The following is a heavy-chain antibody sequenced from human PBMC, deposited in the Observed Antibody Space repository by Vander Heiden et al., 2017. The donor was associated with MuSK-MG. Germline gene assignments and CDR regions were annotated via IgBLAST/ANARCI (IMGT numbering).Heavy chain of an antibody. V-gene: IGHV5-51*01. CDR3: ATPQGIGDYVWGSYRSDAFDI. D-gene: IGHD3-16*02. J-gene: IGHJ3*02. CDR1: GYSFTSYW. Sequence: EVQLVQSGAEVKKPGASLKISCKGSGYSFTSYWIGWVRQMPGKGLEWMGIIYPGDSDTRYSPSFQGQVTISADKSISTAYLQWSSLKASDTAMYYCATPQGIGDYVWGSYRSDAFDIWGQGTMVTVSS. CDR2: IYPGDSDT.